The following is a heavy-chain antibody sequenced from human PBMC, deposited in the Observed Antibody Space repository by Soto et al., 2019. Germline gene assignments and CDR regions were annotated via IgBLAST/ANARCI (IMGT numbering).Heavy chain of an antibody. Sequence: QVQLQESGPGLVKPSETLSLTCTVSGGSISSYYWSWIRQPPGKGLEWIGYIYYSGSTNYNPSLKSRVTISVDTSKNQFSLKLSSVTAADTAVYYCARYHVGYYYYWYFDLWGRGTLVTVSS. D-gene: IGHD3-22*01. CDR3: ARYHVGYYYYWYFDL. J-gene: IGHJ2*01. CDR1: GGSISSYY. V-gene: IGHV4-59*01. CDR2: IYYSGST.